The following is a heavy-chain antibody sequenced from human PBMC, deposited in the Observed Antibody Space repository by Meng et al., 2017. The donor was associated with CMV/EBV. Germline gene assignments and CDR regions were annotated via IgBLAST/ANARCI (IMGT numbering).Heavy chain of an antibody. CDR3: AKDHRGRFIVGPRADGGHGMDV. J-gene: IGHJ6*02. V-gene: IGHV3-30*02. CDR2: IRYVGSNK. D-gene: IGHD1-26*01. Sequence: GESLKISCAPSGIIFTTYGLHWVRQAPGKGLEWVAFIRYVGSNKYYADSVKGRFTISRDNSKNTMYLQMNSLRGEDTAIYYCAKDHRGRFIVGPRADGGHGMDVWGQGTTVTVSS. CDR1: GIIFTTYG.